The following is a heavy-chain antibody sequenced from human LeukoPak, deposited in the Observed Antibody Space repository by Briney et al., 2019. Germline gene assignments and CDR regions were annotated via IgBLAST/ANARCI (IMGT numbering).Heavy chain of an antibody. CDR1: GFTFSSYG. Sequence: PGRSLRLSCAASGFTFSSYGMHWVRQAPGKGLEWVAVIWYDGSNKYYADSVKGRFTISRDNAKNTLYLQMTSLRDEDTAVYYCAKDRAFGYCNAGTCHTFDPWGQGTLVTVSS. V-gene: IGHV3-33*06. CDR3: AKDRAFGYCNAGTCHTFDP. CDR2: IWYDGSNK. J-gene: IGHJ5*02. D-gene: IGHD2-15*01.